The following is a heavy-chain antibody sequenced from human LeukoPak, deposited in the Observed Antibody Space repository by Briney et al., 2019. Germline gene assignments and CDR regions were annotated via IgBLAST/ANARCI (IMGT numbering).Heavy chain of an antibody. CDR3: ARVQLPATKGAFDI. V-gene: IGHV4-4*07. Sequence: PSETLSLTCSVSGVSISTYYWSWIRQPAGRGLEWIGRIYTSGGTNYNPSLKSRVTMSVDTSKNQFSPRMTSVTAADTALYWCARVQLPATKGAFDIWGQGTMVTVPS. CDR2: IYTSGGT. CDR1: GVSISTYY. J-gene: IGHJ3*02. D-gene: IGHD2-2*01.